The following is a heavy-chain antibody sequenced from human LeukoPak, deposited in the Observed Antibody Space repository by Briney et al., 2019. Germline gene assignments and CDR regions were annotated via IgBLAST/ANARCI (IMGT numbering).Heavy chain of an antibody. CDR2: ISYSGNT. D-gene: IGHD3-22*01. CDR1: GGSITNTNY. J-gene: IGHJ3*02. Sequence: SGTLSLTCGVSGGSITNTNYWTWVRQPPGKGLEWIGSISYSGNTYYNPSLKSRVTISVDTSKNQFSLKLSSVTAADPAVYYCARHAYDSSGYYYLGAFDIWGQGTMVTVSS. CDR3: ARHAYDSSGYYYLGAFDI. V-gene: IGHV4-39*01.